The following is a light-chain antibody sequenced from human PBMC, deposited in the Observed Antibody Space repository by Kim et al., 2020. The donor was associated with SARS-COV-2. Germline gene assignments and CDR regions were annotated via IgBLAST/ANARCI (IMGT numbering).Light chain of an antibody. CDR2: YAS. CDR1: HIIDSS. CDR3: HQSSSLPYT. Sequence: EVVLTQSPDFQSVTPKEKVTITCRASHIIDSSLHWYQQKPDQPPKVIIKYASQSLSGVPSRFSGSGSGTDFTLTISGLEPEDAATYFCHQSSSLPYTFGQGTKLEI. J-gene: IGKJ2*01. V-gene: IGKV6-21*01.